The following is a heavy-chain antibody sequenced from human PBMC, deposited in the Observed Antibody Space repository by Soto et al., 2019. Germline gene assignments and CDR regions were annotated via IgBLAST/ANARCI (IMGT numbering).Heavy chain of an antibody. Sequence: QAQLVESGGGVVQPGRSLRLSCAASGFTFSNFAMHWVRQAPGKGLEWLAAVWFDGSNKYYGDSVRGRFTISRDNSRNTLYLQMNSLKPEDTAVYYCTRDHQAFDLWSQGTMVTVSS. CDR1: GFTFSNFA. V-gene: IGHV3-33*01. D-gene: IGHD2-2*01. J-gene: IGHJ3*01. CDR2: VWFDGSNK. CDR3: TRDHQAFDL.